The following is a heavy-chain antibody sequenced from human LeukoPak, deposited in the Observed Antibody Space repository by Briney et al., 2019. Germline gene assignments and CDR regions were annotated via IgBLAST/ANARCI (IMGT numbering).Heavy chain of an antibody. CDR1: SYA. CDR3: ARDRQRIAAALDAFDI. D-gene: IGHD6-13*01. Sequence: SYAISWVRQAPGXGLEWXGXXXXIFGTANYAQKFQGRVTITADKSTSTAYMELSSLRSEDTAVYYCARDRQRIAAALDAFDIWGQGTMVTVSS. J-gene: IGHJ3*02. CDR2: XXXIFGTA. V-gene: IGHV1-69*06.